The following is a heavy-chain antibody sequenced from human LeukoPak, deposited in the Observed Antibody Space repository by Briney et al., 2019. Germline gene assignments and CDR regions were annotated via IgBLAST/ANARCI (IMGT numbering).Heavy chain of an antibody. CDR3: ARGRRVGATSRNWFDP. D-gene: IGHD1-26*01. V-gene: IGHV4-34*01. Sequence: SETLSLTCTVSGGSISSYYWSWIRQPPGKGLEWIGEINHSGSTNYNPSLKSRVTISVDTSKNQFSLKLSSVTAADTAVYYCARGRRVGATSRNWFDPWGQGTLVTVSS. CDR1: GGSISSYY. J-gene: IGHJ5*02. CDR2: INHSGST.